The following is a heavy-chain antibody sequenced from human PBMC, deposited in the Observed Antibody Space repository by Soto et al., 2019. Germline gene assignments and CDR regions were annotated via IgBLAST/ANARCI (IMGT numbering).Heavy chain of an antibody. J-gene: IGHJ6*03. Sequence: GASVKVSCKASGYTFTSYGISWVRQAPGQGLEWMGWISAYNGNTNYAQKLQGRVTMTTDTSTSTAYMELRSLRSDDTAVYYCARDRGTTVTPGHRYYYMDVWGKGTTVTVSS. V-gene: IGHV1-18*01. CDR3: ARDRGTTVTPGHRYYYMDV. CDR2: ISAYNGNT. CDR1: GYTFTSYG. D-gene: IGHD4-17*01.